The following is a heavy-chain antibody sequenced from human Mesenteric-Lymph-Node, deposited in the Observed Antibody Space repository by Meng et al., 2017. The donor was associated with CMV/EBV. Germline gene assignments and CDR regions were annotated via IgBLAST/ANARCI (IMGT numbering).Heavy chain of an antibody. CDR2: IWYDGSYK. CDR1: GFTFKTSG. CDR3: AKEGSVYYSGLDV. J-gene: IGHJ6*02. D-gene: IGHD5/OR15-5a*01. Sequence: GESLKISCAASGFTFKTSGMHWVRQAPGKGLEWAALIWYDGSYKYYGDSVTGRFTISRDNSKNTLYLDLDSLRAEDTAVYYCAKEGSVYYSGLDVWGQGTTVTVSS. V-gene: IGHV3-33*06.